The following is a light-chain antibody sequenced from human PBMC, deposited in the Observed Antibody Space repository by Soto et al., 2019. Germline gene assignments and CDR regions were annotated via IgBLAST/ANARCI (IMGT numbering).Light chain of an antibody. V-gene: IGKV3-20*01. Sequence: EIALTQSPGTLSLSPGERATLSCKANQSVSSSYLAWYQQKPGQAPRLLIYGASSRATGIPDRFSGSGSGTDFTLTISRLEPEDFAVYYCQQYGSSPPLTFGGGTKVDIK. CDR3: QQYGSSPPLT. CDR2: GAS. J-gene: IGKJ4*01. CDR1: QSVSSSY.